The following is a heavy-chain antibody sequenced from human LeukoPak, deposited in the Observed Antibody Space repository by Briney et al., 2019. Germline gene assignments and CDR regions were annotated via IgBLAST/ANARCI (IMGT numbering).Heavy chain of an antibody. D-gene: IGHD3-22*01. V-gene: IGHV3-23*01. CDR1: GITLSNYG. Sequence: GGSLRLSCAVSGITLSNYGMSWVRQAPGKGLEWVAGISGSGGSTNFADSVKGRFTIPRDNPRNTLYLQMNSLRAEDTAVYFCAKRAVVIRVILVGFHKEAYYFDYWGQGTLVTVSS. CDR2: ISGSGGST. J-gene: IGHJ4*02. CDR3: AKRAVVIRVILVGFHKEAYYFDY.